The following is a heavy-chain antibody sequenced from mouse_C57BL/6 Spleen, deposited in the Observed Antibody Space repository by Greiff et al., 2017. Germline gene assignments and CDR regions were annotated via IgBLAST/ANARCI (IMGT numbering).Heavy chain of an antibody. V-gene: IGHV1-80*01. CDR2: IYPGDGDT. Sequence: QVQLQQSGAELVKPGASVKISCKASGYAFSSYWMNWVKQRPGKGLEWIGQIYPGDGDTNYNGKFKGKATLTADTSSSTAYMQLSSLTSEDSAVSFCARGDRTAWFAYWGQGTLVTVSA. J-gene: IGHJ3*01. CDR3: ARGDRTAWFAY. D-gene: IGHD3-3*01. CDR1: GYAFSSYW.